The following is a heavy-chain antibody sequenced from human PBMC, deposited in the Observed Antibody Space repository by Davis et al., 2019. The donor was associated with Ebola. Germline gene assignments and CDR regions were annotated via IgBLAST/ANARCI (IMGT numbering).Heavy chain of an antibody. V-gene: IGHV1-45*02. D-gene: IGHD1-26*01. J-gene: IGHJ6*02. CDR3: ASGGVGATRDYYYGMDV. CDR1: GYTFTYRY. CDR2: ITPFNGNT. Sequence: SVKVSCKASGYTFTYRYLHWVRQAPGQALEWMGWITPFNGNTNYAQKFQDRVTITRDRSMSTAYMELSSLRSEDTAMYYCASGGVGATRDYYYGMDVWGQGTTVTVSS.